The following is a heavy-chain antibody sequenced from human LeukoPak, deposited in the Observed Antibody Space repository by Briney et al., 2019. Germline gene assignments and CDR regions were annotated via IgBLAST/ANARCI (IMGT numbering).Heavy chain of an antibody. CDR1: GGSISSYD. D-gene: IGHD6-13*01. V-gene: IGHV4-4*07. CDR3: ARAGAAAGRVPVYYFDY. CDR2: IYTSGST. J-gene: IGHJ4*02. Sequence: SETLSLTCTVSGGSISSYDWSWIRQPAGKGLEWIGRIYTSGSTNYNPSLKSRVTMSVDTSKNQFSLKLSSVTAADTAVYYCARAGAAAGRVPVYYFDYWGQGTLVTVSS.